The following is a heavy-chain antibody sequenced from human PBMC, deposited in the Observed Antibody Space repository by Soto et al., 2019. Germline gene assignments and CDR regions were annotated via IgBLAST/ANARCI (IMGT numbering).Heavy chain of an antibody. CDR3: ARVATPFGESLH. D-gene: IGHD3-10*01. CDR1: GYTFNSYT. CDR2: ISPDDGNT. V-gene: IGHV1-18*01. Sequence: ASVKVSCKTSGYTFNSYTIAWVRQAPGQGLEWLGWISPDDGNTEYEQKFQGRVTMTADTLTNNAYLELRSLKSDDTAIYYCARVATPFGESLHWGQGTPLTVSS. J-gene: IGHJ4*02.